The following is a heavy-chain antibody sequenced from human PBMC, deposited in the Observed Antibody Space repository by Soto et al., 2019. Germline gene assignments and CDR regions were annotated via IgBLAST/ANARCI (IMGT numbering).Heavy chain of an antibody. CDR1: GGSISSSSYY. D-gene: IGHD4-17*01. V-gene: IGHV4-39*01. J-gene: IGHJ6*02. CDR2: IYYSGST. CDR3: AMGDYGPMDV. Sequence: SETLSLTCTVSGGSISSSSYYWGWIRQPPGKGLEWIGSIYYSGSTYYNPSLRSRVTISVDTSKNQFSLKLSSVTAADTAVYYCAMGDYGPMDVWGQGTTVTVSS.